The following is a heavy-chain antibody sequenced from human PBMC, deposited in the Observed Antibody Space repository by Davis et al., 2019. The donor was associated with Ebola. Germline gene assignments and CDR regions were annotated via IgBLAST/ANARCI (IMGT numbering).Heavy chain of an antibody. CDR2: ITYSGST. V-gene: IGHV4-59*08. Sequence: GSLRFSCIVSGGSINSHYWSWIRQPPGKGLEWIAYITYSGSTNYNPSLKSRVTISLDTSKNQFSLKLSSVTAADTAVYYCARPPWDWGQGTLVTVSS. CDR3: ARPPWD. J-gene: IGHJ4*02. CDR1: GGSINSHY. D-gene: IGHD1-26*01.